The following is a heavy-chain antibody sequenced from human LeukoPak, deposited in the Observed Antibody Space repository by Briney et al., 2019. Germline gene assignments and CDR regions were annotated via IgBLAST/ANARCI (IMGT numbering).Heavy chain of an antibody. V-gene: IGHV3-30*02. Sequence: GGSLRLSCAASGFTFSSYEMNWVRQAPGKGLAWVAFIRYDGSNKYYADSVKGRFTISRDNSKNTLYLQMDSLRAEDTALYYCAKDQYSGYDSEDYYFEYWGQGTLVTVSS. CDR3: AKDQYSGYDSEDYYFEY. D-gene: IGHD5-12*01. CDR1: GFTFSSYE. J-gene: IGHJ4*02. CDR2: IRYDGSNK.